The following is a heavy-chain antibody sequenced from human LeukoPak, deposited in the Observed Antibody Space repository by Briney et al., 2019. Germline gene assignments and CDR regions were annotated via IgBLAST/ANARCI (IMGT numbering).Heavy chain of an antibody. V-gene: IGHV1-69*04. J-gene: IGHJ4*02. CDR2: IIPILGIA. CDR3: ARDHGTAAAGYYFDY. D-gene: IGHD6-13*01. Sequence: SVKVSCKASGGTFSSYAISWVRQAPGQGLEWMGRIIPILGIANYAQKFRGRVTITADKSTSTAYMELSSLRSEDTAVYYCARDHGTAAAGYYFDYWGQGTLVTVSS. CDR1: GGTFSSYA.